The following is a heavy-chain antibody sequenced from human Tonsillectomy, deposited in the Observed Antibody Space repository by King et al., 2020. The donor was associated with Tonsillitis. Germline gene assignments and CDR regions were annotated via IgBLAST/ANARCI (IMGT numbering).Heavy chain of an antibody. Sequence: VQLVESGAEVKKPGSSVKVSCRASGGIFSNLAISWVRQAPGQGLEWMGGIIPLLGTANYAQKFQGRVTITADESTRTAYMEVSSLKSEDTAVYYCAELGIDTDYWGQGTPVIVSS. CDR3: AELGIDTDY. CDR1: GGIFSNLA. J-gene: IGHJ4*02. CDR2: IIPLLGTA. V-gene: IGHV1-69*01. D-gene: IGHD7-27*01.